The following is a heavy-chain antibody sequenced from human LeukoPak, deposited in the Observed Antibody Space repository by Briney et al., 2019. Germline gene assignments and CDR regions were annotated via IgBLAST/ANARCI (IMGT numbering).Heavy chain of an antibody. CDR1: GGSISSSSYY. CDR3: ARDHHYDYVWGSYRYFDY. Sequence: SETLSLTCTVSGGSISSSSYYWGWIRQPPGEGLEWIGSIYYSGSTYYNPSLKSRVTISVDTSKNQFSLKLSSVTAADTAVYYCARDHHYDYVWGSYRYFDYWGQGTLVTVSS. J-gene: IGHJ4*02. D-gene: IGHD3-16*02. V-gene: IGHV4-39*07. CDR2: IYYSGST.